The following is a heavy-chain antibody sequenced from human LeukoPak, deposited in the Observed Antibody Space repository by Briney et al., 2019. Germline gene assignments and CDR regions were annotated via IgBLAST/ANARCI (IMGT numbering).Heavy chain of an antibody. CDR3: AREGNAFDI. J-gene: IGHJ3*02. CDR2: IHYSGST. D-gene: IGHD3-10*01. Sequence: SETLSLTCTVSGGSISSSTYYWGWIRQPPGKGLEWIGTIHYSGSTYYNPSLKSRVTISVDTSKNQFSLKLSSVTAADTAVYYCAREGNAFDIWGQGTMVTVSS. V-gene: IGHV4-39*07. CDR1: GGSISSSTYY.